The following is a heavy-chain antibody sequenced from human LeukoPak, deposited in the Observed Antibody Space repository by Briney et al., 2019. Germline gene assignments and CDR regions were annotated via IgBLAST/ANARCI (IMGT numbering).Heavy chain of an antibody. CDR3: ARRAGAYSHPYDY. CDR1: GFTFSNYG. D-gene: IGHD2-15*01. CDR2: VSYDRITK. Sequence: PGGSLRLSCVASGFTFSNYGMHWVRQAPGKGLEWVAVVSYDRITKYYADSVKGRFTISRDNSKNTLYLQMNSLRAEDTAVYYCARRAGAYSHPYDYWGQGTLVTVSS. J-gene: IGHJ4*02. V-gene: IGHV3-30*03.